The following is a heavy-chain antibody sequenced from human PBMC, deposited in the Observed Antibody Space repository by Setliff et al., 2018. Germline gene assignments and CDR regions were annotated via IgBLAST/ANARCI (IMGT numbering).Heavy chain of an antibody. Sequence: ASETLSLTCSVSGGSISSGGFYWSWIRQSAGRGLEWIGHFHTGGATDYNLSLKSRVTISLGSSKNQFSLRLSSVTAADAAVYFCATFGPCKGVSGTCPPRDSWGQGTLVTVSS. CDR1: GGSISSGGFY. CDR2: FHTGGAT. CDR3: ATFGPCKGVSGTCPPRDS. J-gene: IGHJ4*02. V-gene: IGHV4-61*09. D-gene: IGHD6-19*01.